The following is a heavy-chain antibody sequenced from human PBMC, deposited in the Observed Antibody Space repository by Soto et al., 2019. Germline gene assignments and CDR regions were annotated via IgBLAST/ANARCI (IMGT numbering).Heavy chain of an antibody. J-gene: IGHJ4*02. CDR1: GYTFTSYV. V-gene: IGHV1-18*01. Sequence: ASVKVSCKASGYTFTSYVISWVRHAPGQGLEWMGWISAYNGNTNYAQKLQGRVTMTTDTSTSTAYMELRSLRSDDTAVYYCARGHKHIVVVIAEGYFDYWGQGTLVTVSS. CDR3: ARGHKHIVVVIAEGYFDY. D-gene: IGHD2-21*01. CDR2: ISAYNGNT.